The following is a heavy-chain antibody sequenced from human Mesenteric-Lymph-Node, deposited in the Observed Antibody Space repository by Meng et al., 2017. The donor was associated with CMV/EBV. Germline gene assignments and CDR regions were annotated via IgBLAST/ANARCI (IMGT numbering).Heavy chain of an antibody. CDR3: ARGGANFYTSSWYYFDY. CDR2: IYYRGSA. D-gene: IGHD6-13*01. V-gene: IGHV4-61*01. CDR1: GGSVNSGSFY. Sequence: SETLSLTCTVSGGSVNSGSFYWSWIRQPPGKGLEWIGYIYYRGSANYNTSLKSRVTISLDTSKNQFYLKLDSMTAADTAMYFCARGGANFYTSSWYYFDYWGQGTLVTVSS. J-gene: IGHJ4*02.